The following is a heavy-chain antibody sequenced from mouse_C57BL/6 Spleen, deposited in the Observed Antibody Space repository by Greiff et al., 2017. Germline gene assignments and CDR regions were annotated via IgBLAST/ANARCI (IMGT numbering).Heavy chain of an antibody. CDR1: GYTFTDYE. V-gene: IGHV1-15*01. CDR2: IDPETGGT. J-gene: IGHJ1*03. Sequence: QVQLQESGAELVRPGASVTLSCKASGYTFTDYEMHWVKQTPVHGLEWIGAIDPETGGTAYNQKFKGKAILTADKSSSTAYMELRSLTSEDSAVYYCTRYGYYLYWYFGGRGTGTTVTVSS. D-gene: IGHD2-3*01. CDR3: TRYGYYLYWYFGG.